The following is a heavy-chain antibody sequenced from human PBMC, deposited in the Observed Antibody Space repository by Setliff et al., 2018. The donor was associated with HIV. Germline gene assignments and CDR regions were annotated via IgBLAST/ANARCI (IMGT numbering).Heavy chain of an antibody. CDR2: ISSDSNYK. D-gene: IGHD4-17*01. CDR3: ARTYYGGNY. V-gene: IGHV3-21*04. Sequence: GGSLRLSCAASGFSFSSYLMNWVRQAPGKGLEWVSSISSDSNYKHCADSVKGRFTISRDNADNSLYLQMNSLRAEDTAVYYCARTYYGGNYWGQGTLVTVSS. J-gene: IGHJ4*02. CDR1: GFSFSSYL.